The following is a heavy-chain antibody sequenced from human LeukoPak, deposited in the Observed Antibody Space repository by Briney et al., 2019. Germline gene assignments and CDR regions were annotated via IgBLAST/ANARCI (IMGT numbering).Heavy chain of an antibody. CDR2: ISSSSNNI. J-gene: IGHJ4*02. Sequence: GGSLRLSCAASGFTFSTYSMNWVRQAPAKGLEWVSFISSSSNNIYYADSVKGRFTISRDNAKNSLYLQMNSLRADDTAVYYCARLANAAAGADYWGQGTLVTVST. CDR1: GFTFSTYS. CDR3: ARLANAAAGADY. D-gene: IGHD6-13*01. V-gene: IGHV3-21*01.